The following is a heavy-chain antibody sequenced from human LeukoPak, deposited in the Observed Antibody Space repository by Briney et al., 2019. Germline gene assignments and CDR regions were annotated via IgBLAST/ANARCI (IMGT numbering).Heavy chain of an antibody. J-gene: IGHJ1*01. Sequence: GGSLRLSCAASGFTVSSNYMSWVRQAPGKGLEWVSVIYSGGNAYYADSVKGRFTISRDNSKNTLYLQMNSLRAEDTAVYYCASGYCSGGHCYSVYFQHWGQGTLVTVSS. CDR1: GFTVSSNY. D-gene: IGHD2-15*01. CDR3: ASGYCSGGHCYSVYFQH. CDR2: IYSGGNA. V-gene: IGHV3-53*01.